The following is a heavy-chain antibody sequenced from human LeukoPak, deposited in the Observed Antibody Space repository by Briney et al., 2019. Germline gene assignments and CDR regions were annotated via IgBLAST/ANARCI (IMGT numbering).Heavy chain of an antibody. CDR1: GGSFSGYY. Sequence: SETLSLTCAVYGGSFSGYYWSWIRQPPGKGLEWIGEINHSGSTNYNPSLKSRVTISVDASKNQFSLKMSSVTAADTAVYYGARGIAAHGCYYYYYYYMDVWGKGTTVTVSS. CDR2: INHSGST. D-gene: IGHD6-6*01. V-gene: IGHV4-34*01. J-gene: IGHJ6*03. CDR3: ARGIAAHGCYYYYYYYMDV.